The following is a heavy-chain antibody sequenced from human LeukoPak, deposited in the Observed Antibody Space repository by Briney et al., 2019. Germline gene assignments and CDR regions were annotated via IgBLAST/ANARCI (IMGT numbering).Heavy chain of an antibody. CDR3: ARDQSYYGSGNSGAFDI. V-gene: IGHV3-7*04. CDR1: GFIFSNYW. J-gene: IGHJ3*02. Sequence: GGALRLSCAASGFIFSNYWMSWVRQAPGKGVEWVANIKQDGSEKYYMDYVDSVKGRITISRDNGKNSLYLQMNSLRVEDTAVYFCARDQSYYGSGNSGAFDICGQGTMVTVSA. D-gene: IGHD3-10*01. CDR2: IKQDGSEK.